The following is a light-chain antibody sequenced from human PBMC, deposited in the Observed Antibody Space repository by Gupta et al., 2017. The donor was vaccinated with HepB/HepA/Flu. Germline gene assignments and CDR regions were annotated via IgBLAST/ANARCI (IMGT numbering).Light chain of an antibody. Sequence: DIQMTQSPSSLSASVGDRVTITCRASQSISSYLNWYQQKPGKAPKLLIYAASSLQSGVPSRFSGSGSGTDFTLTISSPQPEDFAIYYCQQSYSTPYTFGQGTKLEIK. CDR1: QSISSY. CDR2: AAS. J-gene: IGKJ2*01. CDR3: QQSYSTPYT. V-gene: IGKV1-39*01.